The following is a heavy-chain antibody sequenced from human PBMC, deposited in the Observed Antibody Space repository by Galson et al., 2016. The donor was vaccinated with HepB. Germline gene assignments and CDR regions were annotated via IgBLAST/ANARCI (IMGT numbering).Heavy chain of an antibody. CDR3: AKEGCYYDSSGCGFDY. CDR1: GFTFSRYG. Sequence: SLRLSCAVSGFTFSRYGMYWVRQAPAKGLEWVALISYDGSNKYYAHSVKGRFPLSRDNSKNTLHLQMNSLSAEDTAVYYCAKEGCYYDSSGCGFDYWGQGTPVTVSS. J-gene: IGHJ4*02. D-gene: IGHD3-22*01. CDR2: ISYDGSNK. V-gene: IGHV3-30*18.